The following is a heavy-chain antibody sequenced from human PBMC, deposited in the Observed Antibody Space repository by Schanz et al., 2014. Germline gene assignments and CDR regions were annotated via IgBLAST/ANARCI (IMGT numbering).Heavy chain of an antibody. J-gene: IGHJ6*02. D-gene: IGHD5-12*01. Sequence: QLQLQESGPGLVKPSETLSLTCTVSGGSISSSSYYWGWIRQPPGKGLEWIGSIYYSGSTYYNPSLKSRVTISVDTSKNQFSLKLSSVTAADTAVYYCARAEINSGYARYYYGMDVWGQGTTVTVSS. CDR1: GGSISSSSYY. CDR3: ARAEINSGYARYYYGMDV. V-gene: IGHV4-39*07. CDR2: IYYSGST.